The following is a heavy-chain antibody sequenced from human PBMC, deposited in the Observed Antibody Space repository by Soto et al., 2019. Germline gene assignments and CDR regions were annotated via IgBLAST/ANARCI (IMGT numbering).Heavy chain of an antibody. CDR3: ATVYSGRMGY. V-gene: IGHV4-59*01. CDR2: MYYSGST. J-gene: IGHJ4*02. D-gene: IGHD1-26*01. CDR1: GGSFSTYY. Sequence: PSETLSLTCTVSGGSFSTYYWSWIRQPPGKGLEWIAYMYYSGSTNYNPSLKSRVTISVDTSKNQFSLNLSSATAADTAVYYCATVYSGRMGYWGQGTLVTVSS.